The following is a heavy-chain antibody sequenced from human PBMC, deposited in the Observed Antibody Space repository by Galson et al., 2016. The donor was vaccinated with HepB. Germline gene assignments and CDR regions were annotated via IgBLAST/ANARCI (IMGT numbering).Heavy chain of an antibody. CDR1: GESLSGYF. CDR3: ARAYNDYQAQYFGY. J-gene: IGHJ4*02. V-gene: IGHV4-30-2*01. CDR2: IYHSGNT. D-gene: IGHD4-11*01. Sequence: TLSLTCTVSGESLSGYFWSWIRQPPGKGLEWIGYIYHSGNTYYEPSLKSRVTISLDRSRNRFSLTLGSVTAADTAVYFCARAYNDYQAQYFGYWGQGALVTVSS.